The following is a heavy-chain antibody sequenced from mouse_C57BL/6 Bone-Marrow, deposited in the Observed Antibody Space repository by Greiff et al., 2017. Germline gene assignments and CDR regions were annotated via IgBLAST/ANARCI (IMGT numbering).Heavy chain of an antibody. CDR3: AFSGDDYDF. CDR2: IHPNSGST. Sequence: QVQLQQPGAELVKPGASVKLSCKASGYTFTSYWMHWVKQRPGQGLEWIGMIHPNSGSTNYNEKFKSKATLTVDKSSSTAYMQLSSLTSEDSAVYYCAFSGDDYDFWGQGTTLTVSS. J-gene: IGHJ2*01. CDR1: GYTFTSYW. D-gene: IGHD2-4*01. V-gene: IGHV1-64*01.